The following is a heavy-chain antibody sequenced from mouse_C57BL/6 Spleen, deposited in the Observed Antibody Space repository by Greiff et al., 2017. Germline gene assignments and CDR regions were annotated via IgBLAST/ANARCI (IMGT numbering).Heavy chain of an antibody. J-gene: IGHJ4*01. CDR2: IFPGSGST. CDR3: ARSHYYGSSYIYYAMDY. D-gene: IGHD1-1*01. V-gene: IGHV1-75*01. CDR1: GYTFTDYY. Sequence: QVQLQQSGPELVKPGASVKISCKASGYTFTDYYINWVKQRPGQGLEWIGWIFPGSGSTYYNEKFKGKATLTVDKSSSTAYMLLSSLTSEDSAVYFCARSHYYGSSYIYYAMDYWGQGTSVTVSS.